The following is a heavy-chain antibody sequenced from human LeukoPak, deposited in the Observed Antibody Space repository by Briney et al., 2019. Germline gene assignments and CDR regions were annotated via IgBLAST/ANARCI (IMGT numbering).Heavy chain of an antibody. D-gene: IGHD1-26*01. J-gene: IGHJ4*02. Sequence: GGSLRLSCAASGFTFSSYWMAWVRQAPGKGLEWVANIRQDGGEIYYVDSVKGRFILSRDNAKNSLYLEMNSLRDEDTAVYYCARDKIVGATNLDSWGQGTLVTVSS. CDR2: IRQDGGEI. CDR1: GFTFSSYW. V-gene: IGHV3-7*01. CDR3: ARDKIVGATNLDS.